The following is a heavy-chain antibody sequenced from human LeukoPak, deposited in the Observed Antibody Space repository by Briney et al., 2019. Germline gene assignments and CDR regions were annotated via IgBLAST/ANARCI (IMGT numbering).Heavy chain of an antibody. Sequence: GESLKISCKGSGYSFTSYWIGWVRQMPGKGLEWMGIIYPGDSDTRYSPSFQGQVTISADKSISTAYLQWSSLKASDTAMYYCARLGLGDGYNSDHYYYYYGMDVWGQGTTVTVS. CDR3: ARLGLGDGYNSDHYYYYYGMDV. CDR2: IYPGDSDT. J-gene: IGHJ6*02. V-gene: IGHV5-51*01. CDR1: GYSFTSYW. D-gene: IGHD5-24*01.